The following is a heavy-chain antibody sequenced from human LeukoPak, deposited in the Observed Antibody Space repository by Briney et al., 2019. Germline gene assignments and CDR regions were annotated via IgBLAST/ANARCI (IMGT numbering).Heavy chain of an antibody. D-gene: IGHD6-19*01. Sequence: PGGSLRLSCAASGFTFSSYAMSWVRQAPGKGLEWVSAISGSGGSTYYADSVKGRFTISRDNSKNTLYLRMNSLRAEDTAVYYCAKDASYSSGWDLFDYWGQGTLVTVSS. CDR1: GFTFSSYA. V-gene: IGHV3-23*01. CDR2: ISGSGGST. CDR3: AKDASYSSGWDLFDY. J-gene: IGHJ4*02.